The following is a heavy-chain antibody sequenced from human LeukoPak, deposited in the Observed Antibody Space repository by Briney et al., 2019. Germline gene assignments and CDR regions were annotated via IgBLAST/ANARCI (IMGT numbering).Heavy chain of an antibody. Sequence: KPSETLSLTCTVSGGSISTHYWSWIRQPPGKGLEWIGYIYYSGSTNYNPSLKSRVTISVDTSKNQFSLKLISVTAADTAVYYCVRGFREFFPFDYWGQGTLVTVSS. CDR1: GGSISTHY. V-gene: IGHV4-59*11. CDR2: IYYSGST. J-gene: IGHJ4*02. D-gene: IGHD3-10*01. CDR3: VRGFREFFPFDY.